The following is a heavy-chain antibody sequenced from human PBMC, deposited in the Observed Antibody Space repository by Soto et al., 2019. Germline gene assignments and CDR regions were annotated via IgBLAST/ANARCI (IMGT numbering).Heavy chain of an antibody. CDR1: GDYISSVKW. CDR3: ARTPDGSWPTWFDP. Sequence: SETLCLTCAVSGDYISSVKWWRWVRQPPGKGLEWIGEVYHSGNTNYNPSLKSRVIISVDKSKNQFSLKLSSVTDADTAMYYCARTPDGSWPTWFDPWGQGTLVTVSS. V-gene: IGHV4-4*02. D-gene: IGHD6-13*01. J-gene: IGHJ5*02. CDR2: VYHSGNT.